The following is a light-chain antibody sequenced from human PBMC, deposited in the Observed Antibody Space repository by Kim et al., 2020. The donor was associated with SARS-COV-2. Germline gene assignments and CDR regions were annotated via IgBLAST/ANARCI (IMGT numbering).Light chain of an antibody. CDR3: NSRESSSNHWI. CDR2: GKN. V-gene: IGLV3-19*01. Sequence: ALGQTVRITCQRDSLRKYYASWYQQKPGQAPVLVFYGKNNRPSGIPDRFSGSYSGNTASLTITAAQAEDEADYYCNSRESSSNHWIFGGGTELTVL. J-gene: IGLJ2*01. CDR1: SLRKYY.